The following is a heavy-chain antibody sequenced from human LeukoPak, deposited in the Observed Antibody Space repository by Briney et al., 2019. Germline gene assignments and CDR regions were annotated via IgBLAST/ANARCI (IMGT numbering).Heavy chain of an antibody. CDR3: VSIPGSSTSWYHFDN. Sequence: SETLSLTCNVSGGSVSSSNHHWAWIRQSPGMGLEWVGTFFSTGRTSQNPDPSLKGRVTLSVDTSRNQFSLQLRSLTAADTAIFYCVSIPGSSTSWYHFDNWGREPWSPSRQ. CDR2: FFSTGRT. D-gene: IGHD6-13*01. V-gene: IGHV4-39*01. CDR1: GGSVSSSNHH. J-gene: IGHJ4*02.